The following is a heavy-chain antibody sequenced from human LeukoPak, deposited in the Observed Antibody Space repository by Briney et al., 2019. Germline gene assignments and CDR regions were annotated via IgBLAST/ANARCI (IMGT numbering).Heavy chain of an antibody. CDR3: ARDRGYSNFDY. CDR2: MNEDGSEK. CDR1: GFGFSNYW. D-gene: IGHD4-11*01. Sequence: PGGSLRLSCAASGFGFSNYWMSWVRQAPGKGLEWVGNMNEDGSEKNYVDSVKGRFTISRDNAQDSLYLQMNSLRAEDTAVYYCARDRGYSNFDYWGQGTLLTVSS. V-gene: IGHV3-7*01. J-gene: IGHJ4*02.